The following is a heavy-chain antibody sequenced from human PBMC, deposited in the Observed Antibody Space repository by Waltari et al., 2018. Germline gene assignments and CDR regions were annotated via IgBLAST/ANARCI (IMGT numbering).Heavy chain of an antibody. CDR3: ARVAYYYYYGMDV. CDR2: ISSNGGST. V-gene: IGHV3-64*07. J-gene: IGHJ6*02. Sequence: EVQLVESGGGLVQPGGSLRLSCAASGFTFSSYAMHWVRQAPGKGLEYVSAISSNGGSTYYADAVKGRFTISRDNSKNTLYLQMGSLRAEDMAVYYCARVAYYYYYGMDVWGQGTTVTVSS. CDR1: GFTFSSYA.